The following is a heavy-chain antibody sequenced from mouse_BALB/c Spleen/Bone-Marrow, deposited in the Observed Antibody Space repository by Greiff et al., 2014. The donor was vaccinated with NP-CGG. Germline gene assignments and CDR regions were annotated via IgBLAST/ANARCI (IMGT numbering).Heavy chain of an antibody. Sequence: VQRVESGAELVMPGASAKMSCKASGHTFTDYWMHWVKQRPGQGLEWIGAIDTSDSYTSYNQKFKGKATLTVDESSSTAYMQLSSLTSEDSAVYYCARSDYRYDPFAYWGQGTLVTVSA. J-gene: IGHJ3*01. CDR3: ARSDYRYDPFAY. CDR2: IDTSDSYT. V-gene: IGHV1-69*01. D-gene: IGHD2-14*01. CDR1: GHTFTDYW.